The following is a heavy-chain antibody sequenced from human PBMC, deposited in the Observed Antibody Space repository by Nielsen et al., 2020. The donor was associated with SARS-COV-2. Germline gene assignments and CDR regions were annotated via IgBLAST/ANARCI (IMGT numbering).Heavy chain of an antibody. CDR3: AGGSGSYEYDAFDI. CDR2: IYYSGST. D-gene: IGHD3-10*01. V-gene: IGHV4-39*07. CDR1: GGSISSSSYY. J-gene: IGHJ3*02. Sequence: SETLSLTCTVSGGSISSSSYYWGWIRQPPGKGLEWIGSIYYSGSTNYNPSLKSRVTISVDTSKNQFSLKLSSVTAADTAVYYCAGGSGSYEYDAFDIWGQGTMVTVSS.